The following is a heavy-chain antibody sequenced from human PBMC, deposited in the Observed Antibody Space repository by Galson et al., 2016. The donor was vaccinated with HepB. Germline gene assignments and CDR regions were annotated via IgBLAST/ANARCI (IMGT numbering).Heavy chain of an antibody. J-gene: IGHJ6*02. CDR2: LSSSGRIR. CDR1: GFNFSTYA. CDR3: ARDDFGMDV. D-gene: IGHD4/OR15-4a*01. Sequence: SLRLSCAASGFNFSTYAMNWVRQAPGKGLEWVSFLSSSGRIRYYAGSVKGRFTISRDNARNSLDLQMDSLRDEDSAVYYCARDDFGMDVWGQGTTVTVSS. V-gene: IGHV3-48*02.